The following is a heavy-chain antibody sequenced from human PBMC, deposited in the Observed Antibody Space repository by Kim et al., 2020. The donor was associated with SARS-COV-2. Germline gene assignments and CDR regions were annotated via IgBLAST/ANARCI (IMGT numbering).Heavy chain of an antibody. J-gene: IGHJ4*02. D-gene: IGHD6-19*01. CDR1: GFTFSSYA. CDR3: ARGMGSIAVAGTFDY. CDR2: ISGSGGST. V-gene: IGHV3-23*01. Sequence: GGSLRLSCAASGFTFSSYAMSWVRQAPGKGLEWVSAISGSGGSTYYADSVKGRFTISRDNSKNTLYLQMNSLRAEDTAVYYCARGMGSIAVAGTFDYWGQGTLVPVSS.